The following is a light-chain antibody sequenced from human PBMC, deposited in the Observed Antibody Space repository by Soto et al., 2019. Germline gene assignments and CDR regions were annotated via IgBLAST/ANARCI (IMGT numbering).Light chain of an antibody. CDR2: AAS. Sequence: DIQMTHSPSSLSASVGDRVTITCRASQNIAKYLTLFQQKPGKAPKLLIYAASSLQSGVPSRFSGSGSGTDFTLTISDLKPEDFASYYCQQSYNSTLTFGGGTKV. CDR3: QQSYNSTLT. J-gene: IGKJ4*01. CDR1: QNIAKY. V-gene: IGKV1-39*01.